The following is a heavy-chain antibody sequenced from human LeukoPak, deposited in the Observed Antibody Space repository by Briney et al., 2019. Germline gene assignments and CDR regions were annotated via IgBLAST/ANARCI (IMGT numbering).Heavy chain of an antibody. Sequence: ASVKVSCKASGYTFTSYGISWVRQAPGQGLEWMGWISAYNGNTNYAQKLQGRVTMTTDTSASTAYMELSSLRSEDMAVYYCARGTVVIGYSYGYLIDFDYWGQGTLVTVSS. CDR3: ARGTVVIGYSYGYLIDFDY. V-gene: IGHV1-18*03. CDR2: ISAYNGNT. J-gene: IGHJ4*02. D-gene: IGHD5-18*01. CDR1: GYTFTSYG.